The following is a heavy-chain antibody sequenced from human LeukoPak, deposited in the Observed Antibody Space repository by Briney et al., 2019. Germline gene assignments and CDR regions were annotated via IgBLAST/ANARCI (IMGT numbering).Heavy chain of an antibody. Sequence: GGSLRLSCAASGFTFSSYSMNWVRQAPGKGLEWVSSISSSSSYIYYADPVKGRFTISRDNAKNSLYLQMNSLRAEDTAVYYCARDAYCGGDCYSPHDIWGQGTMVTVSS. V-gene: IGHV3-21*01. CDR1: GFTFSSYS. D-gene: IGHD2-21*02. CDR3: ARDAYCGGDCYSPHDI. CDR2: ISSSSSYI. J-gene: IGHJ3*02.